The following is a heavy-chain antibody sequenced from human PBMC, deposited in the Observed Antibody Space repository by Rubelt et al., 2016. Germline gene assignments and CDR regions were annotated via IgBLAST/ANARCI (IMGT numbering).Heavy chain of an antibody. Sequence: QVQLMQSGAELKKPGASVRLSCRASGYTFSGHYIHWVRQTPGQGLEWMGCLNPTTGATNYTQNFQGRVTMTRDPYTKPAHMGLDRLESDDTAGYYWAREQDGVSLDFWGQGTLVTVSS. CDR3: AREQDGVSLDF. V-gene: IGHV1-2*02. CDR2: LNPTTGAT. CDR1: GYTFSGHY. J-gene: IGHJ4*02. D-gene: IGHD5-24*01.